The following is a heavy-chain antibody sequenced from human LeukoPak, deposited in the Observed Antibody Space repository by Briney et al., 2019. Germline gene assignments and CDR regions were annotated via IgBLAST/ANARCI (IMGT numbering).Heavy chain of an antibody. CDR2: ISGSGGGT. Sequence: ETLSLTCAVYGGSFSGYYWSWIRQPPGKGLEWVSAISGSGGGTYYADSVKGRFTISRDNSKNTLYLQMNSLRAEDTAVYYCAFRGYSSSWYTLGYWGQGTLVTVSS. CDR1: GGSFSGYY. V-gene: IGHV3-23*01. J-gene: IGHJ4*02. D-gene: IGHD6-13*01. CDR3: AFRGYSSSWYTLGY.